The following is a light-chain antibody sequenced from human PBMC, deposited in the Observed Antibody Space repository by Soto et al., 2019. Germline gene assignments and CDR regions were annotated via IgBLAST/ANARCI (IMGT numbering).Light chain of an antibody. CDR3: LQHNSYSPLT. CDR2: GAS. J-gene: IGKJ4*01. Sequence: DIQMTQSPSSLSASVGDRVTITCRASQGIRNQLGWYQQKPGEAAKCLIYGASSLQSGVPSRFSGSGSGTEFTLTITSLQPEDFATYCGLQHNSYSPLTFGGGTTVEIK. V-gene: IGKV1-17*01. CDR1: QGIRNQ.